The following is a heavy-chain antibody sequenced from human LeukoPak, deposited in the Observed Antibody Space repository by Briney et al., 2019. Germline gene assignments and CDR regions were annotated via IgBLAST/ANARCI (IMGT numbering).Heavy chain of an antibody. CDR1: GFTFSSYA. V-gene: IGHV3-23*01. CDR2: ISDSGSGA. D-gene: IGHD5-24*01. J-gene: IGHJ4*02. Sequence: GGSLRLSCAASGFTFSSYAMSWVRQSPGKGLEWVSTISDSGSGAYYADSVKGRFTISRDNSQTTLYLQMNSLRAEDTALYYCVKWLRVATTFFDYWGQGTLVTVSS. CDR3: VKWLRVATTFFDY.